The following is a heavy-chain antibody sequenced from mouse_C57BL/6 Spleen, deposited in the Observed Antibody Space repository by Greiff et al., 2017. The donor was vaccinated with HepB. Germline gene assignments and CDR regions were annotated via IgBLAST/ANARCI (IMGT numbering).Heavy chain of an antibody. CDR3: TGEGTGAY. Sequence: EVKVVDSGGGLVQPGGSMKLSCVASGFTFSNYWMNWVRQSPEKGLEWVAQIRLKSDNYATHYAESVKGRFTISRDDSKSSVYLQMNNLRAEDTGIYYCTGEGTGAYWGQGTLVTVSA. V-gene: IGHV6-3*01. D-gene: IGHD3-3*01. J-gene: IGHJ3*01. CDR2: IRLKSDNYAT. CDR1: GFTFSNYW.